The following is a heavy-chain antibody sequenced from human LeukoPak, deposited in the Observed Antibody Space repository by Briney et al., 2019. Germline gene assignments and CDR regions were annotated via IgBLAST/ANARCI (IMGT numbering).Heavy chain of an antibody. Sequence: GGSLRLSCTASGFTFGDYAMSWFRQAPGKGLEWVGFIRSKAYGGTTEYAASVKGRFTISRDDSKSIAYLQMNSLKTEDTAVYYCTRDRAHCSGGSCYYYYYYYYMDVWGKGTTVTVSS. CDR1: GFTFGDYA. CDR3: TRDRAHCSGGSCYYYYYYYYMDV. D-gene: IGHD2-15*01. J-gene: IGHJ6*03. CDR2: IRSKAYGGTT. V-gene: IGHV3-49*03.